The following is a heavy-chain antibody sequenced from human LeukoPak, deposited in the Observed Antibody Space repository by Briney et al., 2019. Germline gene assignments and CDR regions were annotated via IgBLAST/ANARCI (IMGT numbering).Heavy chain of an antibody. V-gene: IGHV4-34*01. CDR3: ARGPKASLQWLGHFDY. J-gene: IGHJ4*02. D-gene: IGHD6-19*01. CDR2: INHSGST. Sequence: SETLSLTCAAYGGSFSGYYWSWIRQPPGKGLEWIGEINHSGSTNYNPSLKSRVTISVDTSKNQFSLKLSSVTAADTAVYYCARGPKASLQWLGHFDYWGQGTLVTVSS. CDR1: GGSFSGYY.